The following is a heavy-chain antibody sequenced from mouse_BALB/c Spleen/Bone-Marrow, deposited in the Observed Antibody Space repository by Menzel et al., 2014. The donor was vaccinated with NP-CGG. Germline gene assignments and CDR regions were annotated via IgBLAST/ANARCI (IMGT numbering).Heavy chain of an antibody. J-gene: IGHJ4*01. CDR2: IYPGDGDT. V-gene: IGHV1-87*01. D-gene: IGHD1-1*01. CDR3: ARGDYGSSYDYAMDY. Sequence: VHLVESGAEQARPGASVKLSCKASGYTFTSYWMQWVKQRPGQGLEWIGAIYPGDGDTRYTQKFKGKATLTADKSSSTAYMQLSSLASEDSAVYYCARGDYGSSYDYAMDYWGQGTSVPVSS. CDR1: GYTFTSYW.